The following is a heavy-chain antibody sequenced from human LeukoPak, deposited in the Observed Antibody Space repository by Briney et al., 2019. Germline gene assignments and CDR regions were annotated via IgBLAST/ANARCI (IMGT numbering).Heavy chain of an antibody. Sequence: PGRSQRLSCTASGFTFGDYVMSWVRQAPGKGLEWVGFIRSKAYGGTTEYAASVKGRFTISRDDSKSIAYLQMNSLKTEDTAVYYCTRDLTNYYYYYYMDVWGKGTTVTVSS. CDR3: TRDLTNYYYYYYMDV. D-gene: IGHD4/OR15-4a*01. CDR2: IRSKAYGGTT. CDR1: GFTFGDYV. V-gene: IGHV3-49*04. J-gene: IGHJ6*03.